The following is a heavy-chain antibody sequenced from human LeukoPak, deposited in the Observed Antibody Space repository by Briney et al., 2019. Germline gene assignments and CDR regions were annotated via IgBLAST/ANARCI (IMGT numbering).Heavy chain of an antibody. CDR2: ISVSGTTI. Sequence: GGSLRLSCAASGFTFSDYEMNWVRQAPGKGLEWLSHISVSGTTIHYADSVKGRFTISRDNAKNSVYLQMTSLRAEDTAVYYCAELGITMIGGVWGKGTTVTISS. CDR3: AELGITMIGGV. V-gene: IGHV3-48*03. J-gene: IGHJ6*04. D-gene: IGHD3-10*02. CDR1: GFTFSDYE.